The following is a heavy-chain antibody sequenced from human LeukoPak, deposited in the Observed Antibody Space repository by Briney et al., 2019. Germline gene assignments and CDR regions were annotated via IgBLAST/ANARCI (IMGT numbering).Heavy chain of an antibody. J-gene: IGHJ4*02. CDR3: ARVGATGATSPFDY. Sequence: ASVTVSCTASGYTFTVYYMHWVRQAPGQGHEWMGGINPNSGGTNYAQKFQGRVTMTRDTSISTAYMELSRLRSDDTAVYYCARVGATGATSPFDYWGQGTLVTVSS. V-gene: IGHV1-2*02. CDR2: INPNSGGT. CDR1: GYTFTVYY. D-gene: IGHD1-1*01.